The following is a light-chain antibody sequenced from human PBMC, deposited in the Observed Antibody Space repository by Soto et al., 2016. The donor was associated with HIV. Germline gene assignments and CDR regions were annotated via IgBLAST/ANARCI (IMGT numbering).Light chain of an antibody. J-gene: IGLJ3*02. V-gene: IGLV3-21*03. CDR3: QLWYDGDHWV. CDR2: KIF. CDR1: NVGSKK. Sequence: SYELTQPPSVSVAPGKTATITCGGDNVGSKKCPVVPTEARPGPCFGRLLKIFDRPSGIPERFSGAKSGNTATLTISGVEAGDEADYYCQLWYDGDHWVFGGGTKFDRP.